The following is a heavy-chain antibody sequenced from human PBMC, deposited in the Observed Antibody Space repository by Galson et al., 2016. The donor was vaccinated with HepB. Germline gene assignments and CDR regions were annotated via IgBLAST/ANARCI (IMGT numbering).Heavy chain of an antibody. CDR1: GYTFTSYG. V-gene: IGHV1-18*01. J-gene: IGHJ1*01. CDR3: AQDPGSGWGRFFQH. CDR2: ISAYNGNT. Sequence: SVKVSCKASGYTFTSYGINWVRQAPGQGLEWMGWISAYNGNTTYAEKLQGRVVMTIDTSTSTAYMELVSLRSDDTAVYYCAQDPGSGWGRFFQHWGQGTLVTVSS. D-gene: IGHD6-19*01.